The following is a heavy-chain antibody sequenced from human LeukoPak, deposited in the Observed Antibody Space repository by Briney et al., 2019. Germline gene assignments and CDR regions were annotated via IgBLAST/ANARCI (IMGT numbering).Heavy chain of an antibody. J-gene: IGHJ4*02. CDR1: GGSISSYY. CDR2: IYYSGST. D-gene: IGHD6-13*01. V-gene: IGHV4-59*06. CDR3: VRGLDSSSYVDS. Sequence: SETLSLTCTVSGGSISSYYWSWIRQPAGKGLEWIGYIYYSGSTYYSPSLKSRLIMSVDTSKNQFSLKLSFVTAADTALYYCVRGLDSSSYVDSWGQGTLVTVSS.